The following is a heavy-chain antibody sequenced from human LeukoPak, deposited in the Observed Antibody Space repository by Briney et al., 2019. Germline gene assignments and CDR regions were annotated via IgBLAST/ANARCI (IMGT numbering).Heavy chain of an antibody. CDR2: IYTSGST. J-gene: IGHJ4*02. Sequence: SETLSLTCTVSGGSISSYYWSWIRQPAGKGLEWIGRIYTSGSTNYNPSLKSRVTMSVDTSKNQFSLKLSSVTAADTAVYYCARGSPYDSSGNFDYWGQGTLVTVSS. V-gene: IGHV4-4*07. CDR1: GGSISSYY. CDR3: ARGSPYDSSGNFDY. D-gene: IGHD3-22*01.